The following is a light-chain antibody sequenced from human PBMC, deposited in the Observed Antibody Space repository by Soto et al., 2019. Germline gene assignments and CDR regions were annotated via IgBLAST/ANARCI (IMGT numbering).Light chain of an antibody. V-gene: IGLV2-8*01. CDR2: EVT. J-gene: IGLJ1*01. CDR3: SSYAGGNNAYV. CDR1: SSDVGGYNY. Sequence: QSVRTQPPSASGSPGQAVTISCTGASSDVGGYNYVSWYQQHPGKAPKLMIYEVTKRPSGVPDRFSGSKSGNTASLTVSGLQPEDEADYYCSSYAGGNNAYVFGTGTKVTVL.